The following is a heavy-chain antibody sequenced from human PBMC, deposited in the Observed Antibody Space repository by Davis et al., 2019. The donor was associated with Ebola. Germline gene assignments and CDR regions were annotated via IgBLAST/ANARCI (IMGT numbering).Heavy chain of an antibody. D-gene: IGHD7-27*01. CDR2: IYPGDSDT. CDR3: ASLRRTITGMDDGFDI. CDR1: GYSFTNYW. V-gene: IGHV5-51*01. Sequence: GGSLRLSCQGFGYSFTNYWIGWVRRMPGKGLEWVGIIYPGDSDTRYSPSFRGQVTISADKSSKTAFLQWSSLKASDTAMYYCASLRRTITGMDDGFDIWGQGTMVTVSS. J-gene: IGHJ3*02.